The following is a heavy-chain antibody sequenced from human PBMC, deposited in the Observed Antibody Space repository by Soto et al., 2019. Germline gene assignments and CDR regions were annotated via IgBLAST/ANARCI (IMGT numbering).Heavy chain of an antibody. D-gene: IGHD3-3*01. CDR2: IYYSGST. Sequence: SETLSLTCTVSGGSISSGDYYWSWIRQPPGKGLEWIGYIYYSGSTYYNPSFKSRVTISVDTSKNQFSLKLSSVTAADTAVYYCARDHAAGDFWSGYLGGIDYWGQGTLVTVSS. CDR3: ARDHAAGDFWSGYLGGIDY. CDR1: GGSISSGDYY. V-gene: IGHV4-30-4*01. J-gene: IGHJ4*02.